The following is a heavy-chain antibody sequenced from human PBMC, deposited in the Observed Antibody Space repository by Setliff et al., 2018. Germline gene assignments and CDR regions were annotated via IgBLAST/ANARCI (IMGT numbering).Heavy chain of an antibody. Sequence: LSLTCTVSGGSISSSSYYWGWIRQPPGKGLEWIGSIYYSGSTYYNPSLESRVTISVDTSKKKFSLKLSSVTAADTAVYYCARGGYSRGPPVYYFDYWGQGTLVTVSS. V-gene: IGHV4-39*07. J-gene: IGHJ4*02. CDR1: GGSISSSSYY. CDR3: ARGGYSRGPPVYYFDY. D-gene: IGHD5-12*01. CDR2: IYYSGST.